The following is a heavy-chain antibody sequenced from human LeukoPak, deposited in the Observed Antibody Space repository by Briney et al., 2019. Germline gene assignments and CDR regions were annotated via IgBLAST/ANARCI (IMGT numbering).Heavy chain of an antibody. V-gene: IGHV3-23*01. CDR2: ISGSGGSS. CDR3: AKARYYFDSSGCSGLDY. CDR1: GFTFSSYA. Sequence: GGSLRLSCAASGFTFSSYAMSWVRQAPGKGLEWVSAISGSGGSSYYADSVKGRFTNSRDSSKNTLYLQMNSLRAEDTAVYYCAKARYYFDSSGCSGLDYWGQGTLVTVSS. J-gene: IGHJ4*02. D-gene: IGHD3-22*01.